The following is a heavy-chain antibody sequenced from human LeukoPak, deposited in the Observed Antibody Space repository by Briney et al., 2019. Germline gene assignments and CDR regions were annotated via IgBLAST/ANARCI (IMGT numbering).Heavy chain of an antibody. D-gene: IGHD3-10*01. J-gene: IGHJ6*03. CDR2: ISYDGSNK. V-gene: IGHV3-30*04. Sequence: PGGSLRLSCAASGFTFSSYAMHWVPQAPGKGLEWVAVISYDGSNKYYADSVKGRFTISRDNSKNTLYLQMNSLRAEDTDVYYCARVRGVRALYYYYYMDVWGKGTTVTVSS. CDR1: GFTFSSYA. CDR3: ARVRGVRALYYYYYMDV.